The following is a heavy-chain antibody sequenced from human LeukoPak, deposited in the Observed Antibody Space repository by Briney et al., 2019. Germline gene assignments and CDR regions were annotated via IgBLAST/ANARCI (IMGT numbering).Heavy chain of an antibody. Sequence: GGSLRLSCVASGFTFSSYAMRWVRQAAGKGLAGVSASSGSGGSTYYADSVKGRFTISRDNSKNTLYLQMNSLRAEDTAVYYCAKALAAAGTYDAFDIWGQGTMVTVSS. J-gene: IGHJ3*02. V-gene: IGHV3-23*01. CDR3: AKALAAAGTYDAFDI. D-gene: IGHD6-13*01. CDR2: SSGSGGST. CDR1: GFTFSSYA.